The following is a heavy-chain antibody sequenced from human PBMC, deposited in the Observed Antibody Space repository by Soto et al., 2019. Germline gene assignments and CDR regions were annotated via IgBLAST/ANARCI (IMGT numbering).Heavy chain of an antibody. J-gene: IGHJ6*02. CDR1: GFTFSRCW. D-gene: IGHD3-16*01. V-gene: IGHV3-74*01. CDR2: ISSYGSDT. Sequence: EVQLVESGGGLVLPGGSLRLSCAASGFTFSRCWMHWVRQAPGKGLVWVSRISSYGSDTHYADSVKGRSTISRDNAKNTLYLQMNSLRADDTAVYYCASNYAYAEGYYWYGIDVWGQGTTVTVSS. CDR3: ASNYAYAEGYYWYGIDV.